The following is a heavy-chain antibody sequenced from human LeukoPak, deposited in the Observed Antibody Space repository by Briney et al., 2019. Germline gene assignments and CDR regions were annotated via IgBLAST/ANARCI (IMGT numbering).Heavy chain of an antibody. D-gene: IGHD3-9*01. J-gene: IGHJ4*02. CDR3: SRARDPGFYPDY. CDR1: GFTFTNYW. Sequence: GGSLRLSCAASGFTFTNYWMSWVRQAPGKGLEWVGRTKSKTAGGTIDYAAPVKGGFTISRDDSKNTLYLQMNSLKIEDTAVYYCSRARDPGFYPDYWGRGTLVTVSS. V-gene: IGHV3-15*01. CDR2: TKSKTAGGTI.